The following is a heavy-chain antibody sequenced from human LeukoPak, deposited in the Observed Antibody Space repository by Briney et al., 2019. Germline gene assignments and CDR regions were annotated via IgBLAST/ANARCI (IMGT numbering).Heavy chain of an antibody. J-gene: IGHJ5*02. Sequence: KPSETLSLTCTVSGYSISSGYYWAWIRPPPGKGLEWIGSIYHSGSTYYNPSLKRRVSISVDTYKNQFSLKLSSVTAADTAVYYCARVPMVRGVSFDPWGQGTLVTVSS. CDR1: GYSISSGYY. CDR3: ARVPMVRGVSFDP. D-gene: IGHD3-10*01. CDR2: IYHSGST. V-gene: IGHV4-38-2*02.